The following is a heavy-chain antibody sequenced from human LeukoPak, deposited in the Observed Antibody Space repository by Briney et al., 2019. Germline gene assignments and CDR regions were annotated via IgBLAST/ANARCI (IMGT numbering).Heavy chain of an antibody. CDR2: ISASGGRT. J-gene: IGHJ3*02. CDR3: AKNLEGDDYDFWSGYYSGGAFDI. V-gene: IGHV3-23*01. D-gene: IGHD3-3*01. CDR1: GFTFSSYA. Sequence: EASLRLSCAASGFTFSSYAMSWVRQAPGKGLEWVSAISASGGRTNYADSVKGRFTISRDNSKNTLYLQMNSLRAEDTAVYYCAKNLEGDDYDFWSGYYSGGAFDIWGQGTMVTVSS.